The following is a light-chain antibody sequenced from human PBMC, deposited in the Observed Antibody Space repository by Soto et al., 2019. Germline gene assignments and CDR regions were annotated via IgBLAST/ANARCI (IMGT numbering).Light chain of an antibody. Sequence: IGLTQSPGTLSVSPGDIATLSCTAIQRLRSHSLAWYQPKPGQAPWLLTYDATTRATGIPARFRGSGSGTEFTLTISSLQSEDFAVYSCQQYNNWPGPFAQGTKV. J-gene: IGKJ1*01. CDR1: QRLRSH. CDR2: DAT. CDR3: QQYNNWPGP. V-gene: IGKV3-15*01.